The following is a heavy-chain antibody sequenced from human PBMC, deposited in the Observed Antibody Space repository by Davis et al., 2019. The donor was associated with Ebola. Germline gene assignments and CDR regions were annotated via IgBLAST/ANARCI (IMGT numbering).Heavy chain of an antibody. Sequence: GESLKISCAASGFTFSSYGMHWVRQAPGKGLEWVANIKQDGGEKYYVDSVKGRFTISRDNAKNSLFLQMNSLRAEDTALYYCASGDGRGNSYDMDVWGQGTTVTVSS. CDR1: GFTFSSYG. D-gene: IGHD4-23*01. J-gene: IGHJ6*02. CDR2: IKQDGGEK. CDR3: ASGDGRGNSYDMDV. V-gene: IGHV3-7*03.